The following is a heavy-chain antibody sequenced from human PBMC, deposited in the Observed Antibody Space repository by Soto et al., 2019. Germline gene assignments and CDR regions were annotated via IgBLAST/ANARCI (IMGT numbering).Heavy chain of an antibody. J-gene: IGHJ4*02. CDR3: ERAHDFWGGRPQPIAS. Sequence: QVQLQQWGAGLLKPSETLSLTCAVSGGSFRGFYWTWIRQSTGKGLEWLGDINHVGITNYNPSLKGRVSIQVDTSKRRFSLKLSCVTAAHTSVSYCERAHDFWGGRPQPIASGGQGPLFPVSS. CDR1: GGSFRGFY. CDR2: INHVGIT. V-gene: IGHV4-34*01. D-gene: IGHD3-3*01.